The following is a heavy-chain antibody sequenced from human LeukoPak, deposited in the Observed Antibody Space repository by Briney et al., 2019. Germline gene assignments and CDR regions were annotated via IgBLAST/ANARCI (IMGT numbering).Heavy chain of an antibody. D-gene: IGHD3-22*01. CDR3: AKGSMIVVAHDAFDI. CDR2: MWYDGSNK. J-gene: IGHJ3*02. CDR1: GFTFSSYG. Sequence: GRSLRLSCAASGFTFSSYGMHWVRQAPGKGLEWVAVMWYDGSNKYYADSVKGRFTISRDNSKNTLYLQMNSLRAEDTAVYYCAKGSMIVVAHDAFDIWGQGTMVTVSS. V-gene: IGHV3-33*06.